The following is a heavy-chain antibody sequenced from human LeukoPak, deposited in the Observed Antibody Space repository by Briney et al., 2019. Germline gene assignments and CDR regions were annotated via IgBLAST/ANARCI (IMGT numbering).Heavy chain of an antibody. CDR2: INWNGGST. CDR1: GFTFDDYG. CDR3: ARDRQQLVRRGFDY. D-gene: IGHD6-13*01. J-gene: IGHJ4*02. V-gene: IGHV3-20*04. Sequence: GGSLRLSCAASGFTFDDYGMSWDRQAPGKGLEWVSGINWNGGSTGYADSVKGRFTISRDNAKNSLYLQMNSLRAEDTALYYCARDRQQLVRRGFDYWGQGTLVTVSS.